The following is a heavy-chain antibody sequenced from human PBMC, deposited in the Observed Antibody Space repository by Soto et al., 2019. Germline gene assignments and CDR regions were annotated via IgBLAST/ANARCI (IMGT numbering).Heavy chain of an antibody. CDR3: ARDLCSGGSCYFDY. CDR1: GGSISSGGYY. CDR2: IYYSGST. V-gene: IGHV4-31*03. D-gene: IGHD2-15*01. Sequence: SETLSLTCTVSGGSISSGGYYWSWIRQHPGKGLEWIGYIYYSGSTYYNPSLKSRVTISVDTSKNQFSLKLSSVTAADTAVYYCARDLCSGGSCYFDYWGQGTLVTVSS. J-gene: IGHJ4*02.